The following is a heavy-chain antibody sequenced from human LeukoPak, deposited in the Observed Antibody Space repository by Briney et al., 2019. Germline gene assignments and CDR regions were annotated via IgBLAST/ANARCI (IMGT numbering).Heavy chain of an antibody. CDR1: GFTCDDYD. Sequence: PGGSLRLSCAASGFTCDDYDMSWVPQAPGKGLEWVSGINWNGGSTGYADSVKGRFTISRDNAKNSLYLQMNSLRAEDTALYYCARVIPPLVYMDVWGKGTTVTVSS. D-gene: IGHD2-21*01. CDR3: ARVIPPLVYMDV. J-gene: IGHJ6*03. CDR2: INWNGGST. V-gene: IGHV3-20*04.